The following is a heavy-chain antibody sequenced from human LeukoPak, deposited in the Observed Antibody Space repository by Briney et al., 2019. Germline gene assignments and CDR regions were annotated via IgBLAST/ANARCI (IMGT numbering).Heavy chain of an antibody. CDR3: ARTNGYYGSGSSP. D-gene: IGHD3-10*01. Sequence: SETLSLTCAVYGGSFSGYYWSWIRQPPGKGLEWIGEINHSGSTNYNPSLKSRVTISVDTSKNQFSLKLSSVIAADTAVYYCARTNGYYGSGSSPWGQGTLVTVSS. CDR2: INHSGST. CDR1: GGSFSGYY. V-gene: IGHV4-34*01. J-gene: IGHJ5*02.